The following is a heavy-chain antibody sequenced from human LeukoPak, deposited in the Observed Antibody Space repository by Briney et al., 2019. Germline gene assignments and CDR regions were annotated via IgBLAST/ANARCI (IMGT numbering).Heavy chain of an antibody. Sequence: PGGSLTLSCAASGFTFSYHWMTWVRQAPGKGLEWVANIKQDGSEKYYVDSVKGRFTISRDNAKNSLYLQMNSLRAEDTAVYYCARDRHYYDFWSGYYPFDYWGQGTLVTVSS. CDR2: IKQDGSEK. CDR1: GFTFSYHW. J-gene: IGHJ4*02. D-gene: IGHD3-3*01. CDR3: ARDRHYYDFWSGYYPFDY. V-gene: IGHV3-7*01.